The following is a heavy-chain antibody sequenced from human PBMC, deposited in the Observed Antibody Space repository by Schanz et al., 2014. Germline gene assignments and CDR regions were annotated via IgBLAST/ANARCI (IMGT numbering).Heavy chain of an antibody. J-gene: IGHJ6*03. CDR1: GGTFSSYT. CDR2: IIPILGIA. D-gene: IGHD2-2*02. V-gene: IGHV1-69*02. Sequence: QVQLVQSEAEVKKPGSSVKVSCKASGGTFSSYTISWVRQAPGQGLEWMGRIIPILGIANYAQNFQGRVTITANKSTSTAYMELTSLRSEDTAVYYCACTYCSRTSCYTGYYYMDVWGKGTTVTVSS. CDR3: ACTYCSRTSCYTGYYYMDV.